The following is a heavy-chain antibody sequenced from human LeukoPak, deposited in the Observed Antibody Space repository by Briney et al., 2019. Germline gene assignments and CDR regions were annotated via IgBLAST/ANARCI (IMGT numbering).Heavy chain of an antibody. J-gene: IGHJ6*03. Sequence: GGSLRLSCAASGFTFSSYAMSWVRQAPGKGLEWVSAISGSGGSTYYADSVKGRFTISRDNSKNSLYLQMNSLRAEDTAVYYCARVRFPFGPHSSGWYPGYYYYYYMDVWGKGTTVTVSS. V-gene: IGHV3-23*01. CDR2: ISGSGGST. CDR3: ARVRFPFGPHSSGWYPGYYYYYYMDV. CDR1: GFTFSSYA. D-gene: IGHD6-19*01.